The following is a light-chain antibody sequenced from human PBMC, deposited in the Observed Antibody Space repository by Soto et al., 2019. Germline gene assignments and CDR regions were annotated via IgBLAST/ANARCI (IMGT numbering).Light chain of an antibody. J-gene: IGKJ1*01. CDR3: QQYNSYS. V-gene: IGKV1-5*01. CDR2: DAS. CDR1: RSISDW. Sequence: DIQMTQSPSSLSPSVGDRVTITCRASRSISDWLAWYQQKPGKAPELLIFDASNLKSGVSSRFSGSGSGTEFTLTISRLQPDDVATYYCQQYNSYSFGQGTKVDIK.